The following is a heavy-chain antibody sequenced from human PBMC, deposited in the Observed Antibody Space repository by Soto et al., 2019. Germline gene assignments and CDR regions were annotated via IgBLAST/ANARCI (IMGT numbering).Heavy chain of an antibody. CDR2: VISYNGNT. CDR1: GYIFSSYV. Sequence: ASVKVSCKASGYIFSSYVISWARQAPGKGLEWMGWVISYNGNTNYPQKLQGRVTMTTDTSTSTAYMELRSLIADDTAMYYCAREHVVRGSYYDYWGQGTMGTVSS. CDR3: AREHVVRGSYYDY. D-gene: IGHD1-26*01. V-gene: IGHV1-18*01. J-gene: IGHJ4*02.